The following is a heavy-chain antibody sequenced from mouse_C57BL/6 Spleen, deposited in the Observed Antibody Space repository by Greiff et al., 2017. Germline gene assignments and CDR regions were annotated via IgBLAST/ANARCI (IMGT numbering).Heavy chain of an antibody. Sequence: EVQLVESGPGLVKPSQSLSLTCSVTGYSITSGYYWNWIRQFPGNKLEWMGYISYDGSNNYNPSLKNRISITRDTSKNQFFLKLNSVTTEDTATYYCARGEGTGGAMDYWGQGTSVTVSS. J-gene: IGHJ4*01. CDR3: ARGEGTGGAMDY. D-gene: IGHD3-3*01. CDR1: GYSITSGYY. CDR2: ISYDGSN. V-gene: IGHV3-6*01.